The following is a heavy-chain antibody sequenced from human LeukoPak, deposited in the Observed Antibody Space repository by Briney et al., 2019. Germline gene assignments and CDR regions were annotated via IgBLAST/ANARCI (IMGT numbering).Heavy chain of an antibody. Sequence: PSETLSLTCTVSGGSISSSSYYWGWIRQPPGKGLEWIGSIYYSGSTYYNPSLKSRVTISVDTSKNQFSLKLSSVTAADTAVYYCASRAHDYYDSSGYYSTLDYWGQGTLVTVSP. CDR1: GGSISSSSYY. CDR2: IYYSGST. V-gene: IGHV4-39*07. CDR3: ASRAHDYYDSSGYYSTLDY. J-gene: IGHJ4*02. D-gene: IGHD3-22*01.